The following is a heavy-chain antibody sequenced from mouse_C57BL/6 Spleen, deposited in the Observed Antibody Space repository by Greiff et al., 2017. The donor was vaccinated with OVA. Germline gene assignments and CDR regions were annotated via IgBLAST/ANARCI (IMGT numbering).Heavy chain of an antibody. J-gene: IGHJ3*01. CDR1: GYTFTTSP. CDR3: ARKGDYSNSFAY. Sequence: QVQLQQSGAELVKPGASVKISCKASGYTFTTSPIEWMKQNHGKSLEWIGNFHPYNDDTKYNEKFKGKATLTVEKSSSTVYLELSRLTSDDSAVYYCARKGDYSNSFAYWGQGTLVTVSA. CDR2: FHPYNDDT. D-gene: IGHD2-5*01. V-gene: IGHV1-47*01.